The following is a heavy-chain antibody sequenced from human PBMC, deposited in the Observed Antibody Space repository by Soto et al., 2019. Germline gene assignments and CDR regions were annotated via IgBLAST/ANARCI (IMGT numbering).Heavy chain of an antibody. CDR2: IWYHGRDI. CDR3: ARDQGGQSGNFIFDN. Sequence: GGSLRLSCAASGFVFSDYVIHWVRQAQGRGLDWVAGIWYHGRDIFYTDSVKGRFTISRDNSKNMLYLQMNSLRAEDTAVYYCARDQGGQSGNFIFDNWGQGTLVTVSS. CDR1: GFVFSDYV. D-gene: IGHD1-26*01. J-gene: IGHJ4*02. V-gene: IGHV3-33*01.